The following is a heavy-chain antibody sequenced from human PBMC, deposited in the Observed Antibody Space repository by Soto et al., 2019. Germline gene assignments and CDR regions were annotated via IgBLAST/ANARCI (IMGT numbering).Heavy chain of an antibody. Sequence: EVQLVESGGGLVKPGGSLRLSCAASGFTFSSYSMNWVRQAPGKGLEWVSSISSSSSFIYYADSLKGRFTISRDNAKNSLYLQMNSLRVEDTAVYYCARNPYYYDTSGYYYWGQGTLVTVSS. V-gene: IGHV3-21*01. CDR1: GFTFSSYS. J-gene: IGHJ4*02. CDR2: ISSSSSFI. CDR3: ARNPYYYDTSGYYY. D-gene: IGHD3-22*01.